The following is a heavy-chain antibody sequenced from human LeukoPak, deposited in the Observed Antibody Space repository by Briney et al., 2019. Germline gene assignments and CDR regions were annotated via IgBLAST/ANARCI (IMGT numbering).Heavy chain of an antibody. Sequence: GESLKISCKGSGYSFTSYWIGWVRQMPGKGLEWMGIIYPGDSDTRYSPSFQGQVTISADKSISTAYLQWSSLKASDTAMYYCASTRGYSYGYPRYYFDYWGQGTLATVSS. CDR1: GYSFTSYW. V-gene: IGHV5-51*01. CDR3: ASTRGYSYGYPRYYFDY. D-gene: IGHD5-18*01. J-gene: IGHJ4*02. CDR2: IYPGDSDT.